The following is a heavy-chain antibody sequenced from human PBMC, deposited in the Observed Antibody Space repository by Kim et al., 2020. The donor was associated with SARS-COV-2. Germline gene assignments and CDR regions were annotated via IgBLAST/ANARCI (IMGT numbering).Heavy chain of an antibody. V-gene: IGHV4-39*01. D-gene: IGHD6-6*01. CDR3: ARQGSSGWFDP. Sequence: TYYTPSLKSRVAISVDTSKNQFSLRLSSVTAPDTALYYCARQGSSGWFDPWGQGTLVTVSS. CDR2: T. J-gene: IGHJ5*02.